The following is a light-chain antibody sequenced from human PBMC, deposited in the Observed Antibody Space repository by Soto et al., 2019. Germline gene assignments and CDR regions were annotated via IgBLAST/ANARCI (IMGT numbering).Light chain of an antibody. V-gene: IGKV1-5*03. CDR2: KAS. J-gene: IGKJ1*01. Sequence: DIRMTQSPSTLSGSVGCRVTVTCRASQTISSWLAWYQQKPGKAPKLLIYKASTLKSGVPSRFSGSGSGTEFTLTISSLQTDDFATYYCQHYNSYSEAFGQGTKV. CDR3: QHYNSYSEA. CDR1: QTISSW.